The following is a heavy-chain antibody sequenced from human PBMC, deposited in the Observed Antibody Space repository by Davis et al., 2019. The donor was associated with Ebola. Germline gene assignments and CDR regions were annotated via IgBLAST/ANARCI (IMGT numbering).Heavy chain of an antibody. J-gene: IGHJ5*02. D-gene: IGHD6-13*01. CDR1: GYTFTGYY. Sequence: AASVKVSCKASGYTFTGYYMHWVRQAPGQGLEWMGWISAYNGNTNYAQKFQGRVTITADKSTSTAYMELSSLRSEDTAVYYCARDRGQQLDGAMDNWFDPWGQGTLVTVSS. CDR3: ARDRGQQLDGAMDNWFDP. V-gene: IGHV1-18*04. CDR2: ISAYNGNT.